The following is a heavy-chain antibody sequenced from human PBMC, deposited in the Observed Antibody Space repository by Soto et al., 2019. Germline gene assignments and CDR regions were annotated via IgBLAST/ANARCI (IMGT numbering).Heavy chain of an antibody. CDR1: GVSVSSYD. D-gene: IGHD3-3*01. J-gene: IGHJ4*02. CDR3: ARDAGVPGETARLAF. CDR2: IYYSGST. Sequence: PSASLALTCTFSGVSVSSYDWIGIRQPPGKGLEWIWYIYYSGSTNYNPALKSRFSMSVYTSKNQFSLKLTSVTAADTARYYCARDAGVPGETARLAFWGKGTLVTVSS. V-gene: IGHV4-59*02.